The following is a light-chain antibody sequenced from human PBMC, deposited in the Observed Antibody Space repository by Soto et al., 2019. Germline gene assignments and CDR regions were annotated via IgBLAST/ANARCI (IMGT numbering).Light chain of an antibody. Sequence: DIVMTQSPDSLAVSLGERATINCKSSQSLLHTSNNENYLAWYQLKTGQPPKLLIYWASTRESGVPDRFSGSGSGTDFTLTISSLQAEDVAVYYCQQYYSIPPPTFGQGTRVEIK. V-gene: IGKV4-1*01. J-gene: IGKJ2*01. CDR1: QSLLHTSNNENY. CDR3: QQYYSIPPPT. CDR2: WAS.